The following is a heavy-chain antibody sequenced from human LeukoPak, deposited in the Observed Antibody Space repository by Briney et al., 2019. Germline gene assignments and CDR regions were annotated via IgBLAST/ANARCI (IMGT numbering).Heavy chain of an antibody. CDR3: ARDAYGDYYFDY. D-gene: IGHD4-17*01. J-gene: IGHJ4*02. Sequence: GGSLRLSCAASGFTVSSNYMSWVRQAPGKGLEWVSVIYSGGSTYYADSVKGRFTISRDNSENTLYLQMNSLRAEDTAVYYCARDAYGDYYFDYWGQGTLVTVSS. CDR1: GFTVSSNY. V-gene: IGHV3-53*01. CDR2: IYSGGST.